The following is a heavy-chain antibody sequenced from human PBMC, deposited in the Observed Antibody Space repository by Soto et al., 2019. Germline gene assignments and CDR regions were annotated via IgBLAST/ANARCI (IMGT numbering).Heavy chain of an antibody. CDR3: AREPGRGYIYATDYSHYGNEG. V-gene: IGHV4-30-4*01. D-gene: IGHD5-18*01. CDR2: IYYSGST. Sequence: TLSLTCTVSGGSISSGDYYWTWIRQPPGKGLEWIGYIYYSGSTYYNPSLKSRVTISVDTSKNQFSLKLSSVTAADTAVYYCAREPGRGYIYATDYSHYGNEGWGQGTTLTV. CDR1: GGSISSGDYY. J-gene: IGHJ6*02.